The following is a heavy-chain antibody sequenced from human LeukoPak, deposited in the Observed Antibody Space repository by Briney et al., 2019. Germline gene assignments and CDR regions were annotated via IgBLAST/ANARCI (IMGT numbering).Heavy chain of an antibody. D-gene: IGHD2-15*01. CDR1: GYSFTSYW. V-gene: IGHV5-51*01. J-gene: IGHJ4*02. Sequence: GESLKISCMGSGYSFTSYWIGWVRQMPGKGLEWMGIIHPGDSDTRYSPSFQGQVTISVDKSISTAYLQWSNLKASDTAIYYCARRGGGSSGGFYFDYWGQGSLVTVSS. CDR2: IHPGDSDT. CDR3: ARRGGGSSGGFYFDY.